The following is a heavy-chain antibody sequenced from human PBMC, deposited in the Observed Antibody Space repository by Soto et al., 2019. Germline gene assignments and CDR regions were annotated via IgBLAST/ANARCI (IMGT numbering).Heavy chain of an antibody. D-gene: IGHD2-15*01. V-gene: IGHV1-18*01. CDR3: ARLAPCAGGTCYSLSLDV. CDR2: ITPDNGNT. CDR1: GYNFVSFG. Sequence: QVQLLQSGPEVKEPGASVKVSCKASGYNFVSFGVSWVRQAPGQGLEWMGWITPDNGNTNYAQKFQGRATMTTDTSTSTAYMEVRSLRFDDTAVYYCARLAPCAGGTCYSLSLDVWGQGALVTVSS. J-gene: IGHJ4*02.